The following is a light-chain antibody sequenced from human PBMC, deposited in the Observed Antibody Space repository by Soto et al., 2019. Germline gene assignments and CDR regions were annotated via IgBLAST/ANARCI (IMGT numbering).Light chain of an antibody. Sequence: EIVLTQSPDTLSLSPGERATLSCRASQSVSSNYLAWYQQKTGQTPRLLIYIASTRAPGIPDRFRGSGSGTHFTLTISRLEPEDFAVYYCQQYDSSPWTFGQGTKVEIK. CDR2: IAS. CDR3: QQYDSSPWT. CDR1: QSVSSNY. J-gene: IGKJ1*01. V-gene: IGKV3-20*01.